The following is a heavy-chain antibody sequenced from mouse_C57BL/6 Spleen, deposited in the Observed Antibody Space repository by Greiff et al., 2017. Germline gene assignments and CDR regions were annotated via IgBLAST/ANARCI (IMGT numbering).Heavy chain of an antibody. CDR3: ARSDGNYGFAY. V-gene: IGHV1-42*01. CDR1: GYSFTGYY. J-gene: IGHJ3*01. CDR2: INPSTGGT. Sequence: VQLQQSGPELVKPGASVKISCKASGYSFTGYYMNWVKQSPEKSLEWIGEINPSTGGTTYNQKFKAKATLTVDKSSSTAYMQLKSLTSEDSAVYYCARSDGNYGFAYWGQGTLVTVSA. D-gene: IGHD2-1*01.